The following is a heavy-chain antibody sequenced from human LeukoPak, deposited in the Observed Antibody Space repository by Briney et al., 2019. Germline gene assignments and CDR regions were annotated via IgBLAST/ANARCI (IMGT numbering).Heavy chain of an antibody. D-gene: IGHD3-22*01. CDR2: ISSSGSTI. J-gene: IGHJ4*02. CDR3: AKGDSSGSIDY. Sequence: PGGSLRLSCAASGFTFSSYEMNWVRQAPGKGLEWVSYISSSGSTIYYADSVKGRFTISRDNSKNTLYLQMNSLRAEDTAVYYCAKGDSSGSIDYWGQGTLVTVSS. CDR1: GFTFSSYE. V-gene: IGHV3-48*03.